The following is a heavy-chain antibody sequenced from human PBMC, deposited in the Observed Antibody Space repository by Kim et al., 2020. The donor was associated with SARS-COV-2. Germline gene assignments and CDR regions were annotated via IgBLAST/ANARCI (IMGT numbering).Heavy chain of an antibody. J-gene: IGHJ4*02. CDR2: ISYDGSNK. CDR1: GFTFSSYG. V-gene: IGHV3-30*18. D-gene: IGHD6-13*01. CDR3: AKDGTAGPFDY. Sequence: GGSLRLSCAASGFTFSSYGMHWVRQAPGKGLEWVAVISYDGSNKYYADSVKGRFTISRDNSKNTLYLQMNSLRAEDTAVYYCAKDGTAGPFDYWGQGTLVTVSS.